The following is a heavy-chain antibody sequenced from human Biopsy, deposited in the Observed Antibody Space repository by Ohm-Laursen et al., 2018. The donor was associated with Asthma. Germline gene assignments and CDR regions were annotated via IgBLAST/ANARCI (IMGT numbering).Heavy chain of an antibody. CDR2: IYDSGST. CDR1: GGSISSGGYY. Sequence: TLSLTCSVSGGSISSGGYYWSWIRQHPGKGLEWIGYIYDSGSTYYNPSLKSRVTISVDKSKNQFSLKLSSVTAADTAVYYCARLMSGSYSFDYWGQGTLVTVSS. CDR3: ARLMSGSYSFDY. V-gene: IGHV4-31*03. D-gene: IGHD1-26*01. J-gene: IGHJ4*02.